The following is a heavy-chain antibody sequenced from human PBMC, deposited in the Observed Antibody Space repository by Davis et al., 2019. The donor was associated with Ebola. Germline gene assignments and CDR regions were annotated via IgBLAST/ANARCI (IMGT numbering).Heavy chain of an antibody. CDR3: ARAVGCSSTSCLYYYYGMDV. D-gene: IGHD2-2*01. J-gene: IGHJ6*04. Sequence: AASVKVSCKASGYTFTSYAMHWVRQAPGQRLEWMGWINAGNGNTKYSQKLQGRVTMTTDTSTSTAYMELRSLRFDDTAVYYCARAVGCSSTSCLYYYYGMDVWGKGTTVTVSS. V-gene: IGHV1-3*01. CDR1: GYTFTSYA. CDR2: INAGNGNT.